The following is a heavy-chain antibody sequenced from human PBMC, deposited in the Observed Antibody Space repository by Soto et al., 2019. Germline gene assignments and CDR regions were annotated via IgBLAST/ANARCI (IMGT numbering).Heavy chain of an antibody. CDR2: ISNTDDTK. CDR1: GFFFSQYC. Sequence: PGESLRLSCAVSGFFFSQYCLSWIRQAPGKSLECVAYISNTDDTKDNGDSVKGRFSVSSDNPKNSLFLQMTNLTADDAAVYYCAIGGGESYYQGIDVWGQGTTVTVSS. D-gene: IGHD3-10*01. V-gene: IGHV3-11*01. J-gene: IGHJ6*02. CDR3: AIGGGESYYQGIDV.